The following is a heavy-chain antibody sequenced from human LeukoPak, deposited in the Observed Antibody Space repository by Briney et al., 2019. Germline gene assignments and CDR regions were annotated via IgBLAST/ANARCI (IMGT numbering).Heavy chain of an antibody. Sequence: HVASVKVSCKASGYTFTGYYMHWVRQAPGQGLEWMGWINPNSGGTNYAQKFQGRVTMTRDTSISTAYMELSRLRSDDTAVYYCARSPSHILTGYHQTYYYYYMDVWGKGTTVTVSS. V-gene: IGHV1-2*02. CDR1: GYTFTGYY. CDR3: ARSPSHILTGYHQTYYYYYMDV. CDR2: INPNSGGT. D-gene: IGHD3-9*01. J-gene: IGHJ6*03.